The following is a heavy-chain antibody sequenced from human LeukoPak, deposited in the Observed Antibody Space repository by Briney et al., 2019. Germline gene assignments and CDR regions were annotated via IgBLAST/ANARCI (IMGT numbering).Heavy chain of an antibody. CDR1: GFTFRNHW. CDR2: ISSDGSST. D-gene: IGHD6-6*01. V-gene: IGHV3-74*03. J-gene: IGHJ4*02. CDR3: ARDQRVTGRPDIDY. Sequence: GGSLRLSCAASGFTFRNHWMHWVRQTPGKGLVWVSRISSDGSSTTYADSVKGRFTISRDNAKNTLYLQMNNLRAEDTAMYYCARDQRVTGRPDIDYWGQGTLDIVSS.